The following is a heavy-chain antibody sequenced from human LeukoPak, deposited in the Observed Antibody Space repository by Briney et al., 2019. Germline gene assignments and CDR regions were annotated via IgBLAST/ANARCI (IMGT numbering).Heavy chain of an antibody. CDR2: IYTSGST. D-gene: IGHD3-10*01. Sequence: PSETLSLTCAVSGYSISSGYYWGWIRQPAGKGLEWIGRIYTSGSTNYNPSLKSRVTISVDTSKNQFSLKLSSVTAADTAVYYCARTDLWFGELSLFDPWGQGTLVTVSS. CDR3: ARTDLWFGELSLFDP. CDR1: GYSISSGYY. J-gene: IGHJ5*02. V-gene: IGHV4-38-2*01.